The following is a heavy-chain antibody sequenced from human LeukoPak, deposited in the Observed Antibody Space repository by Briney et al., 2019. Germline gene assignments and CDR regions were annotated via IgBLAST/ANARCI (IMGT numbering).Heavy chain of an antibody. Sequence: ASVKVSCKASGYTFTGYYMQWVRQAPGQGLEWMGRINPNSGGTNYAQKFQGRVTMTRDTSISTAYMELSRLRSDDTAVYYCAYGYSYGYNRAAFDIWGQGTMVTVSS. V-gene: IGHV1-2*06. CDR3: AYGYSYGYNRAAFDI. CDR2: INPNSGGT. D-gene: IGHD5-18*01. J-gene: IGHJ3*02. CDR1: GYTFTGYY.